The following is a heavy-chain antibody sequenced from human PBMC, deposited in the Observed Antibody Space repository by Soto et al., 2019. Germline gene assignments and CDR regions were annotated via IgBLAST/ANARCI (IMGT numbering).Heavy chain of an antibody. D-gene: IGHD4-17*01. V-gene: IGHV5-51*01. Sequence: GESLKISCKGSGYSFTSYWIGWVRQMPGKGLEWMGIIYPGDSDTRYSPSFQGQVTISADKSISTAYLQWSSLKASDTAMYYCASSSVTTGIINYYYYGMDVWGQGTTVTVSS. J-gene: IGHJ6*02. CDR2: IYPGDSDT. CDR3: ASSSVTTGIINYYYYGMDV. CDR1: GYSFTSYW.